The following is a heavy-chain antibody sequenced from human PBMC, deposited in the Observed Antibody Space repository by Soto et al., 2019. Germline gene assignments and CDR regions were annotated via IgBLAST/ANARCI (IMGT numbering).Heavy chain of an antibody. Sequence: GGSLRLSCAASGFTFSTYAMTWVRQAPGKGLEWVSAISSAGNTYYADSVKGRFTISRDNSKNTLHLQMNSLRVEDTAVYYCAKDHSAAYGVLEYWGQGTQVTVSS. J-gene: IGHJ4*02. V-gene: IGHV3-23*01. CDR3: AKDHSAAYGVLEY. D-gene: IGHD3-3*01. CDR2: ISSAGNT. CDR1: GFTFSTYA.